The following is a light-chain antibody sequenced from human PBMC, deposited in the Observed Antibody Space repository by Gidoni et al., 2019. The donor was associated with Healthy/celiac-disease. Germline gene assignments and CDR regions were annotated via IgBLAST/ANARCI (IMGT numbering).Light chain of an antibody. Sequence: QSVLTQPPSVSGSPGQRVPISCTGSSSNIGAGYDVHWYQQLPGPAPKLLIYGNSNRPSGVPDRFSGSKSGTSASLAITGLQAEDEADYYCQSYDSSLSGPRVFGGGTKLTVL. J-gene: IGLJ2*01. CDR1: SSNIGAGYD. CDR3: QSYDSSLSGPRV. V-gene: IGLV1-40*01. CDR2: GNS.